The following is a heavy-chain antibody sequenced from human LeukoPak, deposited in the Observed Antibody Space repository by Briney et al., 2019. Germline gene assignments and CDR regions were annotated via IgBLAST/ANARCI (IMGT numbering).Heavy chain of an antibody. V-gene: IGHV3-21*01. CDR3: ARDGYSSSSRDYYYYYMDV. CDR2: ISSSSRYI. CDR1: GFTFSTYS. Sequence: GGSLRLSCSASGFTFSTYSMNWVRQTPGKGLEWVSSISSSSRYIYYADSVKGRFTISRDNAKNSLYLQMNSLRAEDTAVYYCARDGYSSSSRDYYYYYMDVWGKGTTVTVSS. J-gene: IGHJ6*03. D-gene: IGHD6-6*01.